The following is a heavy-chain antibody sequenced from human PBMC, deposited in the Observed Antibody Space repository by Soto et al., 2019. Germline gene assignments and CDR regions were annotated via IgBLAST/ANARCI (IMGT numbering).Heavy chain of an antibody. CDR2: IHHTEST. Sequence: PSETLSLTCTVFGDSISYDSYYWNWLRQLPGKGLEWIGYIHHTESTSYNPSLKSRVTISVDTSKNQFSLQLSSVTAADTAVYFCAREDDGGDRDYYGLDVWGQGTTVPVS. CDR1: GDSISYDSYY. J-gene: IGHJ6*02. CDR3: AREDDGGDRDYYGLDV. D-gene: IGHD2-21*02. V-gene: IGHV4-30-4*08.